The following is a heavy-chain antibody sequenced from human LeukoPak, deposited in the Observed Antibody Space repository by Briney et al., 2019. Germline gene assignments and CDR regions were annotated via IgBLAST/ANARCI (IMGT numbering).Heavy chain of an antibody. J-gene: IGHJ6*03. CDR3: ARVRQGYCSSTSCYGDYYYYYMDV. CDR1: GYTFTGYY. V-gene: IGHV1-2*02. Sequence: ASVKVSCKASGYTFTGYYMHWVRQAPGQGLEWMGWINPNSGGTNYAQKFQGRVTMTTDTSTSTAYMELRSLRSDDTAVYYCARVRQGYCSSTSCYGDYYYYYMDVWGKGTTVTVSS. D-gene: IGHD2-2*01. CDR2: INPNSGGT.